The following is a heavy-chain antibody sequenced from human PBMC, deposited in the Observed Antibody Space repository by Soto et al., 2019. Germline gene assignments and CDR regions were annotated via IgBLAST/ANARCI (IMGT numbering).Heavy chain of an antibody. CDR2: ISGTGRVT. CDR3: AKDVHYDIVTGIEYFDH. V-gene: IGHV3-23*01. Sequence: EVQLLESGGGLVQPGGSLKISCAVSGFTFSSYAMSWVRQAPGKGLEWVSGISGTGRVTNYAESVKGRFTISRDNPKNTLSLEMKSLRAEDTDVYYCAKDVHYDIVTGIEYFDHWGQGTLVTVSS. J-gene: IGHJ1*01. D-gene: IGHD3-9*01. CDR1: GFTFSSYA.